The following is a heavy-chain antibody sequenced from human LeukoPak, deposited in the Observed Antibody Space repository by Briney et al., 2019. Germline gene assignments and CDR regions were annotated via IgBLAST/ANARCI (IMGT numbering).Heavy chain of an antibody. J-gene: IGHJ5*02. CDR3: ARDTCSGGSCYPSYNWFDP. D-gene: IGHD2-15*01. CDR1: GGSISTYY. CDR2: IYTSGST. V-gene: IGHV4-4*07. Sequence: PSETLSLTCTVSGGSISTYYWSWIRQPAGKGLEWIGRIYTSGSTNYNPSLKSRVTISVDTSKNQFSLKLSSVTAADTAVYYCARDTCSGGSCYPSYNWFDPWGQGTLVTVSS.